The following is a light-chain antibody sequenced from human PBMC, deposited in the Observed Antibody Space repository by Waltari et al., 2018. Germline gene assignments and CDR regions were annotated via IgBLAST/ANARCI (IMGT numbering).Light chain of an antibody. CDR3: AAWDDSLNGWV. CDR1: SSTIGANP. CDR2: YDD. J-gene: IGLJ3*02. V-gene: IGLV1-36*01. Sequence: QSVLTQPPSVPEAPRQRVTISCYGSSSTIGANPLNSYHQPPGKAPKLLIYYDDLLPSGVSARFSGSKSGTSASLAISGLQSEDEADYYWAAWDDSLNGWVFGGGTKLTVL.